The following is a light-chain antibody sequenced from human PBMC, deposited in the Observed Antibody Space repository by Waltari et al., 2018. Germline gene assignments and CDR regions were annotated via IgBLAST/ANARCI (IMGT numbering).Light chain of an antibody. CDR2: DVS. J-gene: IGLJ3*02. CDR3: CSYAGSYTWV. Sequence: GSPGQSVTISCTGTSSDVGGYNYVSWYQQHPGKAPKLMIYDVSKRPSGVPDRFSGSKSGNTASLTISGLQAEDEADYYCCSYAGSYTWVFGGGTKLTVL. V-gene: IGLV2-11*01. CDR1: SSDVGGYNY.